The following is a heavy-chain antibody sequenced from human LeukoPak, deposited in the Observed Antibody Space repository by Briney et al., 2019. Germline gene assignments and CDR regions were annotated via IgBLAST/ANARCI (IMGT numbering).Heavy chain of an antibody. CDR1: GGSFSGYY. V-gene: IGHV4-34*01. D-gene: IGHD6-6*01. J-gene: IGHJ4*02. Sequence: PSETLSLTCAVYGGSFSGYYWSWIRQPPEKGLEWIGEINHSGSTNYNPSLKSRVTISVDTSKNQFSLKLSSVTAADTAVYYCASLYSSSSHFDYWGQGTLVTVSS. CDR2: INHSGST. CDR3: ASLYSSSSHFDY.